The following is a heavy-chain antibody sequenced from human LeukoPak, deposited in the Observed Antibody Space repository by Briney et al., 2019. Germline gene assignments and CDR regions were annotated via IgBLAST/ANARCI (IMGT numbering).Heavy chain of an antibody. CDR3: ARGPLLEWLNTFDY. CDR1: GFTSSDYY. CDR2: ISSSSSYI. V-gene: IGHV3-11*06. Sequence: PGGSLRLSCAASGFTSSDYYMSWIRQAPGKGLEWVSSISSSSSYIYYADSVKSRFTISRDNAKNSLYLQMNSLRAEDTAVYYCARGPLLEWLNTFDYWGQGTLVTVSS. J-gene: IGHJ4*02. D-gene: IGHD3-3*01.